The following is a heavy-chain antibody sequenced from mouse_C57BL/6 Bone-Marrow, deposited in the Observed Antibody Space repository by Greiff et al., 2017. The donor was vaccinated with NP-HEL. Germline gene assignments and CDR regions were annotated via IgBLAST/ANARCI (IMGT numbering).Heavy chain of an antibody. CDR3: ARPHYYGSSYYIDY. D-gene: IGHD1-1*01. J-gene: IGHJ2*01. V-gene: IGHV5-17*01. CDR1: GFTFSDYG. Sequence: EVMLVESGGGLVKPGGSLKLSCAASGFTFSDYGMHWVRQAPEKGLEWVAYISSGSSTIYYADTVKGRFTISRDNAKNTLFLQMTSLRSEDTAMYYCARPHYYGSSYYIDYWGQGTTLTVSS. CDR2: ISSGSSTI.